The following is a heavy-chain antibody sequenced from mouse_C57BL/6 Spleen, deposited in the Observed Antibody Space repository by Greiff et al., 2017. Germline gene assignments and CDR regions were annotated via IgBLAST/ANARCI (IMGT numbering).Heavy chain of an antibody. CDR1: GYAFTNYL. Sequence: QVQLQQSGAELVRPGTSVKVSCKASGYAFTNYLIEWVKQRPGQGPEWIGVINPGSGGTNYNEKFKGKATLTADKSSSTAYMQLSSLTSEDSAVYFCAGGGHGAFDYWGQGTTLTVSS. CDR3: AGGGHGAFDY. D-gene: IGHD3-3*01. CDR2: INPGSGGT. V-gene: IGHV1-54*01. J-gene: IGHJ2*01.